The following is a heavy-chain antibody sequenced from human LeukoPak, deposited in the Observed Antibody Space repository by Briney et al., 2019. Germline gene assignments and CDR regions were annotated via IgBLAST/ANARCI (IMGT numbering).Heavy chain of an antibody. D-gene: IGHD3-22*01. CDR1: GGSISSGGYY. V-gene: IGHV4-31*03. CDR3: ARDLWDGYYDTSFDY. CDR2: IYYSGST. Sequence: SQTLSLTCTVSGGSISSGGYYWSWIRQHPGKGLEWIGYIYYSGSTYYNPSLKSRVTISVDTSKNQFSLKLSSVTAADTAVYYCARDLWDGYYDTSFDYWGQGTQVTVSS. J-gene: IGHJ4*02.